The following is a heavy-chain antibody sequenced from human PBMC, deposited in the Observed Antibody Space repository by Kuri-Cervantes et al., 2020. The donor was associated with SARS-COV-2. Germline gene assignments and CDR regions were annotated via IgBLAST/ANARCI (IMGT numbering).Heavy chain of an antibody. V-gene: IGHV4-38-2*01. D-gene: IGHD6-13*01. CDR2: IYHSGST. Sequence: GSLRLSCAVSGYSISSGYYWGWIRQPPGKGLEWIGSIYHSGSTYYNPSLKSRVTISVDTSKNQFSLKLSSVTAADTAVYYCARLKYSSSWDYYYYYYMDVWGKGTTVTVSS. CDR1: GYSISSGYY. J-gene: IGHJ6*03. CDR3: ARLKYSSSWDYYYYYYMDV.